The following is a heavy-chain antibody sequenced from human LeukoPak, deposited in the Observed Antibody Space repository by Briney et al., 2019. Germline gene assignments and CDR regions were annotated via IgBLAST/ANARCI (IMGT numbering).Heavy chain of an antibody. D-gene: IGHD4-23*01. V-gene: IGHV3-53*01. Sequence: GGSLRLPCTASAFTVSNNYMTWLRQAPGKGLEWVSTIYSSGDTYSADSVKGRFSVSRDSFNNMLFLQMNNLTVEDTAVYYCARGYGGNYFDYWGQGTLVTVSS. CDR2: IYSSGDT. CDR3: ARGYGGNYFDY. CDR1: AFTVSNNY. J-gene: IGHJ4*02.